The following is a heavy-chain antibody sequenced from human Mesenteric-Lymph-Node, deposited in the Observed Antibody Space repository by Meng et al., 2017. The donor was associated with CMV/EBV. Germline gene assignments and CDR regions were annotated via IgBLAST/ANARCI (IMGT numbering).Heavy chain of an antibody. Sequence: GESLKISCAASGFIFNNYWMHWVRQAPGKGLEWVANIKQDGSEKYYVDSVKGRFTISRDNAKKSLYLQMNSLRTGDTAVYYCARGPHFIHVGLGLGWEFRGPSYDAFDIWGQGTMVTVSS. J-gene: IGHJ3*02. CDR2: IKQDGSEK. CDR1: GFIFNNYW. CDR3: ARGPHFIHVGLGLGWEFRGPSYDAFDI. V-gene: IGHV3-7*01. D-gene: IGHD1-26*01.